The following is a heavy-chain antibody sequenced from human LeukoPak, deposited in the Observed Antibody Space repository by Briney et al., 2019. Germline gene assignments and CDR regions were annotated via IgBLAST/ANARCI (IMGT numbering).Heavy chain of an antibody. CDR3: TTEISSGYSYGFDY. Sequence: GGSLRLSCAASGFTFSNAWMSWVRRAPGKGLEWVGRIKSKTDGGTTDYAAPVKGRFTISRDDSKNTLYLQMNSLKTEDTAVYHCTTEISSGYSYGFDYWGQGTLVTVSS. J-gene: IGHJ4*02. V-gene: IGHV3-15*01. CDR1: GFTFSNAW. CDR2: IKSKTDGGTT. D-gene: IGHD3-22*01.